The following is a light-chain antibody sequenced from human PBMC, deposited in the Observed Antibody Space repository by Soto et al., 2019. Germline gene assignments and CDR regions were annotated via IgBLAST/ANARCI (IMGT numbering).Light chain of an antibody. CDR3: PQRSNWPPVT. CDR2: DAS. CDR1: QSVSSY. Sequence: EIVLTQSPATLSLSPGERATLSCRASQSVSSYLAWYQQKPGQAPRLLIYDASNRATGIPARFSGSGSGTDFSLTVSRLEPEDFAVYCCPQRSNWPPVTFGQWTKLEIK. V-gene: IGKV3-11*01. J-gene: IGKJ2*01.